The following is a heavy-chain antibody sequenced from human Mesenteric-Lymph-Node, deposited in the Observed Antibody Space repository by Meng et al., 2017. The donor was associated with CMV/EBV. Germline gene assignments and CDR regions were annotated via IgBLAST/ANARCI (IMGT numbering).Heavy chain of an antibody. CDR1: GFTFSTYA. J-gene: IGHJ3*01. V-gene: IGHV3-23*01. CDR3: AKGGYFGVVTPYDAFDL. CDR2: IVGSGGST. Sequence: GESLKISCAASGFTFSTYAMSWVRQAPGKGLEWVSVIVGSGGSTYHADSVKGRFTISRDNSKNTLYLQMHSLRVEDTAVYYCAKGGYFGVVTPYDAFDLWGQGTLVTVSS. D-gene: IGHD3-3*01.